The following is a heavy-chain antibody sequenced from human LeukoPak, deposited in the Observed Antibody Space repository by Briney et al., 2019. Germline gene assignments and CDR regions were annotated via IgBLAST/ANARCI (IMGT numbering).Heavy chain of an antibody. D-gene: IGHD3/OR15-3a*01. CDR1: GFTVSSTY. CDR2: INHSGST. Sequence: GSLRLSCAASGFTVSSTYMSWVRQPPGKGLEWIGEINHSGSTNYNPSLKSRVTISVDTSKNQFSLKLSSVTAADTAVYYCARLDLGDYFDYWGQGTLVTVSS. V-gene: IGHV4-34*01. J-gene: IGHJ4*02. CDR3: ARLDLGDYFDY.